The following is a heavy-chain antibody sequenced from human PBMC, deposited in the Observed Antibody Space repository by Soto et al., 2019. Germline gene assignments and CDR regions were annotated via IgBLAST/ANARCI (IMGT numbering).Heavy chain of an antibody. Sequence: EVQLLESGGGLVQSGGSLRLSCAASGFTFGTYAMSWVRQAPGKGLEWVSSIGGSGDSTYYADSVKGRFTLSRDTCKNTLYLQMNSVRAEAMAVYHCAQVVSSGWYDPIDHWGQGTLVTVSS. CDR1: GFTFGTYA. J-gene: IGHJ4*02. D-gene: IGHD6-13*01. CDR3: AQVVSSGWYDPIDH. V-gene: IGHV3-23*01. CDR2: IGGSGDST.